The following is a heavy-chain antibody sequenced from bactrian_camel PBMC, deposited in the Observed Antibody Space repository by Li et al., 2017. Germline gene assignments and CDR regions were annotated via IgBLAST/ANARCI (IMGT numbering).Heavy chain of an antibody. CDR3: AADLGWCGKSPLLSITT. D-gene: IGHD1*01. Sequence: QLVESGGGSVQAGGSLRLSCAFSGYTYSGHCMGWFRQAPGKEREGVAAIAPSTGSTNYDDSVKGRFTVSHVNSNNTLHLQMNSLKPEDTAVYYCAADLGWCGKSPLLSITTGARGP. CDR2: IAPSTGST. J-gene: IGHJ4*01. CDR1: GYTYSGHC. V-gene: IGHV3S1*01.